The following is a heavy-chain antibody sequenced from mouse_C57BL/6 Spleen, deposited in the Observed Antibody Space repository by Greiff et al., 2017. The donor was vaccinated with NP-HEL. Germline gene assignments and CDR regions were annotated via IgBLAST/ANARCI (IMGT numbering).Heavy chain of an antibody. J-gene: IGHJ4*01. CDR1: GFSLTSYG. D-gene: IGHD1-1*01. CDR3: ARKGGNGSSYTDYYAMDY. V-gene: IGHV2-2*01. CDR2: IWSGGST. Sequence: VKLVESGPGLVQPSQSLSITCTVSGFSLTSYGVHWFRQSPGKGLEWLGVIWSGGSTDYNAAFISRLSISKDNSKSQVFFKMNSLQADDTAIYYCARKGGNGSSYTDYYAMDYWGQGTSVTVSS.